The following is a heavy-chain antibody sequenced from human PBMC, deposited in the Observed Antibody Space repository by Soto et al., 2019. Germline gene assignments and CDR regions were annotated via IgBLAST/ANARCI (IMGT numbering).Heavy chain of an antibody. Sequence: EVQLVESGGGLVKPGGSLRLSCAASGFTFSSYSMNWVRQAPGKGLEWVSSISSSSSYIYYADSVKGRFTISRDNAKNSLYLQMNRLRAEDTAVYDCARTGGGYSSSWTNYYYYGMDVWGQGTTVTVSS. CDR1: GFTFSSYS. CDR2: ISSSSSYI. J-gene: IGHJ6*02. CDR3: ARTGGGYSSSWTNYYYYGMDV. V-gene: IGHV3-21*01. D-gene: IGHD6-6*01.